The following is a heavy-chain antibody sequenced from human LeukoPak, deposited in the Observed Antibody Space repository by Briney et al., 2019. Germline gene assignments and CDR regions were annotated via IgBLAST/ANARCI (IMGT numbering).Heavy chain of an antibody. V-gene: IGHV4-59*01. CDR3: ARDGGLLKAFDI. CDR2: IYYSGST. Sequence: PSETLSLTCTVSGGSISSYYWSWIRQPPGKGLEWIGYIYYSGSTNYNPSLKSRVTISVDTSKNQFSLKLSSVTAADTAVYYCARDGGLLKAFDIWGQGTMVTVSS. J-gene: IGHJ3*02. D-gene: IGHD1-26*01. CDR1: GGSISSYY.